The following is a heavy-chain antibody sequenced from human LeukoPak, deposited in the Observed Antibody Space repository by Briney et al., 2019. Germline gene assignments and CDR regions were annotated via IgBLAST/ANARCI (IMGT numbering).Heavy chain of an antibody. V-gene: IGHV3-48*03. D-gene: IGHD1-1*01. CDR3: AREETGDYFDY. Sequence: PGGSLRLSCAASGFTFSSYEMNWVRQSPGKGLEWISYITRSGNTIYYADSVEGRFTISRDNGKNSLYLQMSSLRAEDTAVYYCAREETGDYFDYWGQGTLVTVSS. J-gene: IGHJ4*02. CDR2: ITRSGNTI. CDR1: GFTFSSYE.